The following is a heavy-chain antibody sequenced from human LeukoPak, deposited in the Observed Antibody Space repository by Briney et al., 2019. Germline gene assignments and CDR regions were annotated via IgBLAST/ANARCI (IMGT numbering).Heavy chain of an antibody. Sequence: SETLSLTCAVYGGSFSGYYWSWIRQPPGKGLEWIGEINHSGSTNYNPSPKSRVTISVDTSKNQFSLKLSSVTAADTAVYYCARGCRRYDSSGYYLRYYFDYWGQGTLVTVSS. V-gene: IGHV4-34*01. CDR2: INHSGST. J-gene: IGHJ4*02. D-gene: IGHD3-22*01. CDR1: GGSFSGYY. CDR3: ARGCRRYDSSGYYLRYYFDY.